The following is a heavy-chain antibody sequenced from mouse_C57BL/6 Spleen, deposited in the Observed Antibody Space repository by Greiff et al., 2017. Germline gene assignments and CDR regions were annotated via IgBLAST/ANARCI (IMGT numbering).Heavy chain of an antibody. CDR1: GYTFTSYW. CDR2: IYPGSGST. V-gene: IGHV1-55*01. CDR3: ARCGTTVVAPGWYFDV. D-gene: IGHD1-1*01. J-gene: IGHJ1*03. Sequence: QVQLQQPGAELVKPGASVKMSCKASGYTFTSYWITWVKQRPGQGLEWIGDIYPGSGSTNYTEKFKSKATLTVDTSSSTAYMQLSSLTSEDSAVYYCARCGTTVVAPGWYFDVWGTGTTVTVAS.